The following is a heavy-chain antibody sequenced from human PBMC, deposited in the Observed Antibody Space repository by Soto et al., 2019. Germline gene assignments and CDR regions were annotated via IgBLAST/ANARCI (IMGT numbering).Heavy chain of an antibody. CDR1: GFTFSSYS. J-gene: IGHJ4*02. Sequence: EVQLVESGGGLVKPGGSLRLSCAASGFTFSSYSMNWVRQAPGKGLEWVSSISSSSSYIYYADSVKGRFTISRDNAKNSLYLQMNSLRAEDTAVYYCARDQAYDILTGVNDEYYFDYWGQGTLVTVSS. CDR3: ARDQAYDILTGVNDEYYFDY. D-gene: IGHD3-9*01. V-gene: IGHV3-21*01. CDR2: ISSSSSYI.